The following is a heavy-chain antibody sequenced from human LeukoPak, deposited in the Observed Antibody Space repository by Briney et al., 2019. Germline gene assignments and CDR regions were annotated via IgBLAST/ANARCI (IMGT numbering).Heavy chain of an antibody. CDR2: ITSTNGSTT. CDR3: AGWRVTSGRYFDY. CDR1: GVTFSIYG. Sequence: PGGSLRLSCAASGVTFSIYGMSWVRQAPGKGLEWISYITSTNGSTTYYADSVKGRFTISRDNAKKSLFLHMSALRAEDTAVYYCAGWRVTSGRYFDYWGQGTLVTVSS. D-gene: IGHD3-10*01. V-gene: IGHV3-48*04. J-gene: IGHJ4*02.